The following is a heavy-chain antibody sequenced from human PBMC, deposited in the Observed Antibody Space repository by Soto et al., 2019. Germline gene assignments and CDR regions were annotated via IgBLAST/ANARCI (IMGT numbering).Heavy chain of an antibody. CDR3: ARAIYYSSGSDY. J-gene: IGHJ4*02. CDR2: IYYSGST. D-gene: IGHD3-22*01. CDR1: GSSISSGGYY. Sequence: SETLSLTCTVSGSSISSGGYYWSWIRQHPGKGLEWIGYIYYSGSTYYNPSLKSPVTISVDTSKNQFSLKLSSVTAADTAVYYCARAIYYSSGSDYWGQGTLVTVSS. V-gene: IGHV4-31*01.